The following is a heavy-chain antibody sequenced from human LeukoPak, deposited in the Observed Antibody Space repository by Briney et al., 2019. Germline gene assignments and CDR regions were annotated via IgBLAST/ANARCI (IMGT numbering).Heavy chain of an antibody. D-gene: IGHD2-2*01. CDR1: GFTFSSYW. CDR2: IKGDGSST. V-gene: IGHV3-74*01. CDR3: ARDVAVTYYFDY. Sequence: TGGSLRLSCAASGFTFSSYWMHWVRHTPGKGLVWVSRIKGDGSSTSYADSVKGRFTISRDNAKNTLYLQMNSLRAEDTAVYYCARDVAVTYYFDYWGQGTLVTVSS. J-gene: IGHJ4*02.